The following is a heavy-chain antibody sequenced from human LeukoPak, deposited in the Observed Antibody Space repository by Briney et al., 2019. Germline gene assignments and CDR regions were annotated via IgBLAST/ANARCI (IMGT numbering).Heavy chain of an antibody. CDR1: GGSISSYY. CDR3: ARDQNIWGLSFDY. D-gene: IGHD7-27*01. V-gene: IGHV4-59*01. J-gene: IGHJ4*02. Sequence: TSETLSLTCTVSGGSISSYYWSWIRQPLGKGLEWLGYIYYSGSTNYNPSLKSRVTISVDTSKNQFSLKLSSVTAADTAVYYCARDQNIWGLSFDYWGQGTLITVSS. CDR2: IYYSGST.